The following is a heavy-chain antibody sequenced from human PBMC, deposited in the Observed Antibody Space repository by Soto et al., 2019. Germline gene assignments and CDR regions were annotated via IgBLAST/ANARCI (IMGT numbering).Heavy chain of an antibody. CDR3: ARDRYNWNYDGYYYYGMDV. D-gene: IGHD1-7*01. J-gene: IGHJ6*02. V-gene: IGHV1-18*01. Sequence: QVQLVQSGAEVKKPGASVKVSCKASGYTFTSYGISWVRQAPGQGLEWMGWISAYNGNTNYAQKLQGRVTMTTDTPTSTAYMELRSLTTDDTAVYYCARDRYNWNYDGYYYYGMDVWGQGTTVTVSS. CDR2: ISAYNGNT. CDR1: GYTFTSYG.